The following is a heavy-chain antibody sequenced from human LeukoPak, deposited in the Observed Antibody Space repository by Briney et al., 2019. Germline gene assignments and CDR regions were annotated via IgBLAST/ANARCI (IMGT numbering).Heavy chain of an antibody. CDR3: ASVRSSGRYDRYYYYMDV. V-gene: IGHV1-46*01. CDR1: GYTFTGYY. J-gene: IGHJ6*03. D-gene: IGHD3-22*01. Sequence: ASVKVSCKASGYTFTGYYMHWVRQAPGQGLEWMGIINPSGGSTSYAQKFQGRVTMTRDMSTSTVYMELSSLRSEDTAVYYCASVRSSGRYDRYYYYMDVWGKGATVTVSS. CDR2: INPSGGST.